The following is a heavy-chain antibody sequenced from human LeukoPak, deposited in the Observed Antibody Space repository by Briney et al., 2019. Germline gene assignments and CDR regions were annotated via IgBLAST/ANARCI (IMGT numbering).Heavy chain of an antibody. CDR3: AGGYYYGYYYIFDP. V-gene: IGHV4-4*07. D-gene: IGHD3-10*01. J-gene: IGHJ5*02. CDR2: IYTSVNT. Sequence: SETLSLTCTVSGGSISSYYWSWIRQPAGKGLEWIGHIYTSVNTNYNPSLKSRVTMSVDTSKNQFSLKLSSVTAADTAVYYCAGGYYYGYYYIFDPWGQGTLVTVSS. CDR1: GGSISSYY.